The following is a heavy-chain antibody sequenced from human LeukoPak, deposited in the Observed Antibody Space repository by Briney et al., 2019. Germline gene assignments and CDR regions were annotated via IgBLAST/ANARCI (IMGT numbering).Heavy chain of an antibody. CDR2: MYHSGST. CDR3: ARMFRSSWYINWFDP. Sequence: SETLSLTCTVSGYSISSGYYWGWIRQPPGKGLEWIGSMYHSGSTYYNPPLKSRLTISVDTSKNQFSLKLNFVTAADTAMYYCARMFRSSWYINWFDPWGQGTLVTVSS. V-gene: IGHV4-38-2*02. J-gene: IGHJ5*02. CDR1: GYSISSGYY. D-gene: IGHD6-13*01.